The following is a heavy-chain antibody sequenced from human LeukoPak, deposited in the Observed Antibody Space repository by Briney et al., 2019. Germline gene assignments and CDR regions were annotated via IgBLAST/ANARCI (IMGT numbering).Heavy chain of an antibody. J-gene: IGHJ4*02. CDR2: ISYSGST. CDR1: GGSVNSGTYY. V-gene: IGHV4-61*01. D-gene: IGHD5-24*01. CDR3: ARGGXWXQFNY. Sequence: EXXSLTCTVSGGSVNSGTYYWSWIXQPPGKGLEWIGYISYSGSTNYNPSLKSRVTISVDTSKNQFSLKLSSVTAADTAVYYCARGGXWXQFNYWGQGTLVTXSX.